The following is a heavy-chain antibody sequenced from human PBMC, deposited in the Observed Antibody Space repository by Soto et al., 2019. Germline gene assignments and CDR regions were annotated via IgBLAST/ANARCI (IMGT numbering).Heavy chain of an antibody. CDR1: GYTFTSYG. CDR3: ARDFSSWDNWNSIPGY. V-gene: IGHV1-18*01. Sequence: ASVKVSCKASGYTFTSYGISWVRQAPGQGLEWMGWISAYNGNTNYAQKLQGRVTMTTDTSTSTAYMELRSLRSDDTAVYYCARDFSSWDNWNSIPGYWGQGTLVTVSS. CDR2: ISAYNGNT. D-gene: IGHD1-7*01. J-gene: IGHJ4*02.